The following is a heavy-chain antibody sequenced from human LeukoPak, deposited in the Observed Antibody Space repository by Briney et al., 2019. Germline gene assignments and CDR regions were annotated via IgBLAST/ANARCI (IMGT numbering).Heavy chain of an antibody. Sequence: GGSLRLSCAASGFTFDDYDMSWVRQAPGKGLEWVSGLNWNGGSTGYADSVRGRFTISRDTAKNSLYLQMNSLRADDTAVFYCAKVPLRTGLKYFDYWGQGTLVTVSS. J-gene: IGHJ4*02. V-gene: IGHV3-20*04. CDR1: GFTFDDYD. CDR3: AKVPLRTGLKYFDY. CDR2: LNWNGGST. D-gene: IGHD3/OR15-3a*01.